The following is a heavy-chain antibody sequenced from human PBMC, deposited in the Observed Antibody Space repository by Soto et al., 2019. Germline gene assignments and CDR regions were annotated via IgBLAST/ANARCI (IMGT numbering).Heavy chain of an antibody. CDR2: IIPFVGTA. V-gene: IGHV1-69*06. Sequence: VQLVQSGAEVKKPGSSVKVSCQVSGGTFSTYGLGWVRQAPGQGLEWVGAIIPFVGTANYAQKFRDRVTITADRSTTTTYMEVKSLTLEDTAVYYCVRRTEGKEGYSYWGQGTLVSVS. J-gene: IGHJ4*02. D-gene: IGHD5-18*01. CDR1: GGTFSTYG. CDR3: VRRTEGKEGYSY.